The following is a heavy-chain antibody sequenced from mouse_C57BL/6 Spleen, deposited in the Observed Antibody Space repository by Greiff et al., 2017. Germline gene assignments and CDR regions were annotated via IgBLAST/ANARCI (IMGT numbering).Heavy chain of an antibody. CDR3: AREGLASFGD. CDR2: IWSGGST. J-gene: IGHJ2*01. D-gene: IGHD3-3*01. Sequence: QVQLKQSGPGLVQPSQSLSITCTASGFSLTSYGVHWVRQSPGKGLEWLGVIWSGGSTDYNAAVISRLSISKDNSKSQVFFKMNSLQADDTAIYYCAREGLASFGDWGQGTTLTVSS. V-gene: IGHV2-2*01. CDR1: GFSLTSYG.